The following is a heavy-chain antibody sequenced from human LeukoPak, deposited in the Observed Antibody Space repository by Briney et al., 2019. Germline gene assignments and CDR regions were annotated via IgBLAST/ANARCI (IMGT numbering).Heavy chain of an antibody. D-gene: IGHD3-3*01. CDR3: ARGYYDFWSGSGPGWFDP. CDR2: IIPIFGTA. V-gene: IGHV1-69*05. J-gene: IGHJ5*02. Sequence: SSVKVSCKASGGTFSSYAISWVRQAPGQGLEWMGRIIPIFGTANYAQEFQGRVTITTDESTSTAYMELSSLRSEDTAVYYCARGYYDFWSGSGPGWFDPWGQGTLVTVSS. CDR1: GGTFSSYA.